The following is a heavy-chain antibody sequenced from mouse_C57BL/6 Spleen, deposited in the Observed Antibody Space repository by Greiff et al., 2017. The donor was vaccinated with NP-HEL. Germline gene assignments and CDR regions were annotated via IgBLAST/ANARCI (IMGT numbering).Heavy chain of an antibody. CDR1: GFTFSDYG. CDR2: ISSGSSTI. D-gene: IGHD2-5*01. Sequence: EVMLVESGGGLVKPGGSLKLSCAASGFTFSDYGMHWVRQAPEKGLEWVAYISSGSSTIYYADTVKGRFTISRDNAKNTLFLQMTSLRSEDTAMYYCAAYSNYGWFAYWGQGTLVTVSA. J-gene: IGHJ3*01. CDR3: AAYSNYGWFAY. V-gene: IGHV5-17*01.